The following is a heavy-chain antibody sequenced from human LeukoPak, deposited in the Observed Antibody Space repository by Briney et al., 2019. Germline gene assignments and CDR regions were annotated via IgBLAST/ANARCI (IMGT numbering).Heavy chain of an antibody. CDR2: IYYSGTT. D-gene: IGHD3-3*01. J-gene: IGHJ4*02. CDR3: ARLRFDFWSGYTHPYFDY. V-gene: IGHV4-39*01. CDR1: GGSISSSSYS. Sequence: SETLSLTCTVSGGSISSSSYSWGWIRQPPGTGLEWIGSIYYSGTTYYNPSLKSRVTISVDTSKIQCSRRLSSVAATDTAVYFCARLRFDFWSGYTHPYFDYWGRGTLVTGSS.